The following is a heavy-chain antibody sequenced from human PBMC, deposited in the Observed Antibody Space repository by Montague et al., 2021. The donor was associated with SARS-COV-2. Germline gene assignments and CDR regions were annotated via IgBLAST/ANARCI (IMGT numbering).Heavy chain of an antibody. CDR3: ARDAHYSLSWSFDY. D-gene: IGHD6-13*01. Sequence: DYAVSVKSRMTISPDTSKNQFSLQLSSVTPEDRATYYCARDAHYSLSWSFDYWGQGTLVTVSS. J-gene: IGHJ4*02. V-gene: IGHV6-1*01.